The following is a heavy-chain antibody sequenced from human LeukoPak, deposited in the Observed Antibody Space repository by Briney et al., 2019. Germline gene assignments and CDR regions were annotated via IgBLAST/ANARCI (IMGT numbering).Heavy chain of an antibody. CDR2: IEASGGAT. J-gene: IGHJ5*02. CDR1: GFSFSAYA. CDR3: AKGSGSGWYGWFAP. V-gene: IGHV3-23*01. D-gene: IGHD6-19*01. Sequence: GGSLRLSCAASGFSFSAYAMYWVRQAPGRGLEWVSSIEASGGATYYADSVKGRFTISRDNSKNTFYLQMNSLRADDTAVYYCAKGSGSGWYGWFAPWGQGTLVTVSS.